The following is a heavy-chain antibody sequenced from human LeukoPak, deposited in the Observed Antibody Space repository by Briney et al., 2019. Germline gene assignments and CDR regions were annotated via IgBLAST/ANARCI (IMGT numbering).Heavy chain of an antibody. CDR1: GGSVSSGSHC. CDR2: IYYSGSS. CDR3: ARDTSRWFRFDF. D-gene: IGHD2-2*01. V-gene: IGHV4-61*01. J-gene: IGHJ4*02. Sequence: SETLSLTCTVSGGSVSSGSHCWTWIRQPPGKGLEWFGDIYYSGSSNYHPSLKTRVTISVDMSKSQFSLKLSSVTGADTAVYYRARDTSRWFRFDFWGQGALVTV.